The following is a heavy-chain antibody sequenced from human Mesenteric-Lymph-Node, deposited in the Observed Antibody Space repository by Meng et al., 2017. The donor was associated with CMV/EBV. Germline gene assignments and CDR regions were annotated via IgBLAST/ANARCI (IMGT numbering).Heavy chain of an antibody. J-gene: IGHJ4*02. CDR2: INSDGSII. D-gene: IGHD1-20*01. V-gene: IGHV3-74*01. CDR1: GFTFSSYW. Sequence: GESLKISCAASGFTFSSYWMHWVRQAPGKGLVWVSRINSDGSIINYADSVKGRFTISRDNSKNTLYLQMNNLRTEDTAVYYCAKREYNWNLIDYWGQGTLVTVSS. CDR3: AKREYNWNLIDY.